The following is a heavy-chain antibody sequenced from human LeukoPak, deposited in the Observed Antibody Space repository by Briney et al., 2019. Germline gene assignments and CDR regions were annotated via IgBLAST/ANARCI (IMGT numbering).Heavy chain of an antibody. CDR3: ARGKDRGFLEWFDS. D-gene: IGHD3-3*01. CDR1: GFTFSSYS. Sequence: GGSLRLSCAASGFTFSSYSMNWVRQAPGKGLEWVSSISSSSNYIYYADSVKGRFTISRDDAKNSLYLQMNGLRVEDTAIYYCARGKDRGFLEWFDSWGQGSLVTVSS. J-gene: IGHJ5*01. V-gene: IGHV3-21*01. CDR2: ISSSSNYI.